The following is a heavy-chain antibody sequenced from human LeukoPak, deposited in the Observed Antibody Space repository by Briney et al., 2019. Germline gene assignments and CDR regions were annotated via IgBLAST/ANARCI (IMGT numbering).Heavy chain of an antibody. D-gene: IGHD6-13*01. Sequence: ASVNVSCKASGYTFTSYYMHWVRQAPGQGLEWMGWISAYNGNTNYAQKLQGRVTMTTDTSTSTAYMELRSLRSDDTAVYYCARSPSWYPYFDYWGQGTLVTVSS. CDR3: ARSPSWYPYFDY. CDR2: ISAYNGNT. J-gene: IGHJ4*02. CDR1: GYTFTSYY. V-gene: IGHV1-18*04.